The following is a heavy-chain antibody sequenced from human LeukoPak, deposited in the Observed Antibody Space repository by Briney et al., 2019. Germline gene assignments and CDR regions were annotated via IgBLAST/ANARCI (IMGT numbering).Heavy chain of an antibody. Sequence: SETLSPTCTVSGGSISSSSYYWSWIRQPPGKGLEWIGSVYYSGSTYYNPSLKSRVTISIDTSKNQFSLKLSSVTATDTAVYYCARVSRVASEKYYFDYWGQGALVSV. V-gene: IGHV4-39*07. CDR3: ARVSRVASEKYYFDY. CDR2: VYYSGST. D-gene: IGHD3-3*01. J-gene: IGHJ4*02. CDR1: GGSISSSSYY.